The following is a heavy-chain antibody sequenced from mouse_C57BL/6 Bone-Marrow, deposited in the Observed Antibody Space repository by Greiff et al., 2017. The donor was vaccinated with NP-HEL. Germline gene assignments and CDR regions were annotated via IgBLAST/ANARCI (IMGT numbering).Heavy chain of an antibody. CDR2: ISDGGSYT. V-gene: IGHV5-4*03. Sequence: EVKLVESGGGLVKPGGSLKLSCAASGFTFSSYAMSWVRQTPEKRLEWVATISDGGSYTYYPDNVKGRFTISRDNAKNNLYLQMSHLKSEDTAMYYCARHSMITTGPIAYWGKGTLVTVSA. J-gene: IGHJ3*01. D-gene: IGHD2-4*01. CDR1: GFTFSSYA. CDR3: ARHSMITTGPIAY.